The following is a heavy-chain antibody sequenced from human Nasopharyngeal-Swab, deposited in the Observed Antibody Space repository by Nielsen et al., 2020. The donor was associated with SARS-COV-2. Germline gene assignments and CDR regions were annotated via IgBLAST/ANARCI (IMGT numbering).Heavy chain of an antibody. CDR3: ARWGIVATGSYYYYGMDV. D-gene: IGHD5-12*01. V-gene: IGHV1-69*01. J-gene: IGHJ6*02. CDR2: IIPIFGTA. Sequence: WVRQAPGQGLEWMGGIIPIFGTANYAQKLQGRVTITADESTSTAYMELSSLRSEDTAVYYCARWGIVATGSYYYYGMDVWGQGTMVTVSS.